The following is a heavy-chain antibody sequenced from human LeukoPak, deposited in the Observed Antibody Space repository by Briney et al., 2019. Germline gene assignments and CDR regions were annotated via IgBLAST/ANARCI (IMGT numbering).Heavy chain of an antibody. CDR2: ISGSGGST. D-gene: IGHD3-22*01. CDR1: GFTFSSYE. J-gene: IGHJ2*01. Sequence: GGSLRLSCAASGFTFSSYEMNWVRQAPGKGLEWVSAISGSGGSTYYADSVKGRFTISRDNSKNTLYLQMNSLRAEDTAVYYCAKASYYYDSSGYYYLSYFDLWGRGTLVTVSS. CDR3: AKASYYYDSSGYYYLSYFDL. V-gene: IGHV3-23*01.